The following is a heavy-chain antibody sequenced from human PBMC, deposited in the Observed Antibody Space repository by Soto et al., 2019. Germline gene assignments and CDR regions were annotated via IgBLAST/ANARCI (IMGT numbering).Heavy chain of an antibody. CDR2: IYYSGST. D-gene: IGHD3-3*01. Sequence: SETLSLTCTVSGGSISSYYWSWIRQPPGKGLEWIGYIYYSGSTNYNPSLKSRVTISVDTSKNQCALKLSSVTAADTAVYYCARHYYAFWSGYPPLDYYYMDVWGKGTTVTVSS. CDR3: ARHYYAFWSGYPPLDYYYMDV. J-gene: IGHJ6*03. CDR1: GGSISSYY. V-gene: IGHV4-59*08.